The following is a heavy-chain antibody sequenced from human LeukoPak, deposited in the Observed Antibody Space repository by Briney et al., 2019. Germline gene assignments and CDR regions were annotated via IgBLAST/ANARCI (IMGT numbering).Heavy chain of an antibody. V-gene: IGHV3-23*01. CDR3: AKSMSTFYRGFFDY. J-gene: IGHJ4*02. D-gene: IGHD5/OR15-5a*01. CDR2: ISNNGGDT. Sequence: GGSLRLSCAASGFTFTTYAMSWVRQAPGMGLEWVSSISNNGGDTYYADSVKGRLSISRDNSKNTLYLQINSLRAEDTAMYYCAKSMSTFYRGFFDYWDQGTLVSVSS. CDR1: GFTFTTYA.